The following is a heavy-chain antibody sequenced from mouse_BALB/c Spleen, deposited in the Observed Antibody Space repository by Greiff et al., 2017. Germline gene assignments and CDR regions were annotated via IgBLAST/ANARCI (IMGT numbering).Heavy chain of an antibody. CDR3: ARVRDGNYWYFDV. J-gene: IGHJ1*01. Sequence: EVKLMESGGGLVKPGGSLKLSCAASGFTFSSYAMSWVRQTPEKRLEWVASISSGGSTYYPDSVKGRFTISRDNARNILYLQMSSLRSEDTAMYYCARVRDGNYWYFDVWGAGTTVTVSS. CDR1: GFTFSSYA. D-gene: IGHD2-1*01. V-gene: IGHV5-6-5*01. CDR2: ISSGGST.